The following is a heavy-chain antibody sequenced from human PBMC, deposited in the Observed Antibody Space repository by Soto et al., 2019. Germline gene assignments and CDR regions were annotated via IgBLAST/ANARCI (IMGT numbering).Heavy chain of an antibody. V-gene: IGHV2-5*02. CDR1: GFSLSSSGAG. CDR2: IYWDDTK. CDR3: AHSHSSGWYSFPYFDY. J-gene: IGHJ4*02. D-gene: IGHD6-19*01. Sequence: SGPTLVNPTQTLTLTCSFSGFSLSSSGAGVGWVRQPPGKALEWLAIIYWDDTKRYSPSLKSRLTITKDTSKSQVVLTMTNMDPVDTATFYCAHSHSSGWYSFPYFDYWGQGTLVTVSS.